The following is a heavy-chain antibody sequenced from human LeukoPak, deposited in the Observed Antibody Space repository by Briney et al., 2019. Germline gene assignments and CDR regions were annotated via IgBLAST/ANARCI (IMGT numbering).Heavy chain of an antibody. Sequence: GGSLRLSCAASAFTVSSSYMSWVRQAPGKGLVWVSRISGDGGVTSYADSVKGRFTISRDNAKNTLYLQMNSLRAEDTAVYYCARDSSWLSYWGQGTLLTVSS. J-gene: IGHJ4*02. CDR2: ISGDGGVT. CDR3: ARDSSWLSY. V-gene: IGHV3-74*01. CDR1: AFTVSSSY. D-gene: IGHD3-16*02.